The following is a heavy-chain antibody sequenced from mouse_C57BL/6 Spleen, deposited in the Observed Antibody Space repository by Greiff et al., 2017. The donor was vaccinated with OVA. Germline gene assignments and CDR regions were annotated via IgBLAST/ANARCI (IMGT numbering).Heavy chain of an antibody. Sequence: VQLKESGGGLVKPGGSLKLSCAASGFTFSDYGMHWVRQAPEKGLEWVAYISSGSSTIYYADTVKGRFTISRDNAKDTLFLKMTSLEYAATDMYYCARGGSSYELAYWGQGTLVTVSA. CDR2: ISSGSSTI. V-gene: IGHV5-17*01. CDR1: GFTFSDYG. D-gene: IGHD1-1*01. CDR3: ARGGSSYELAY. J-gene: IGHJ3*01.